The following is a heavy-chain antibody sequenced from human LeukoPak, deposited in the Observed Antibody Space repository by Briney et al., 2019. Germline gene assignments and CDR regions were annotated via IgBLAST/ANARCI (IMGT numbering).Heavy chain of an antibody. Sequence: PSETLSLTCTVSGGSISSSSYYWGWIRQPPGKGLEWIGSIYHSGSTYYNPSLKSRVTISVDTSKNQFSLKLSSVTAADTAVYYCASIGSPKVGYCSGGSCYSDYWGQGTLVTVSS. CDR2: IYHSGST. D-gene: IGHD2-15*01. V-gene: IGHV4-39*07. J-gene: IGHJ4*02. CDR3: ASIGSPKVGYCSGGSCYSDY. CDR1: GGSISSSSYY.